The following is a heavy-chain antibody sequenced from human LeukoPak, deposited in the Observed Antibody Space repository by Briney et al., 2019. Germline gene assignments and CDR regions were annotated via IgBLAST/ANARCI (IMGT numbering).Heavy chain of an antibody. Sequence: ASVKVSCKASGGTFSSYAISWVRQAPGQGLEWMGGIIPIFGTANYAQKFQGRVTITADKSTSTAYMELSSLRSEDTAVYYCARDHGITGTTGDAFDIWGQGTMVTVSS. J-gene: IGHJ3*02. CDR2: IIPIFGTA. CDR1: GGTFSSYA. V-gene: IGHV1-69*06. D-gene: IGHD1-20*01. CDR3: ARDHGITGTTGDAFDI.